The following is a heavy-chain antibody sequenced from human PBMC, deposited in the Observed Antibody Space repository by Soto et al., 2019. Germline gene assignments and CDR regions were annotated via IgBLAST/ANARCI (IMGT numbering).Heavy chain of an antibody. CDR1: GGPLSKYY. CDR2: VSTSGKV. V-gene: IGHV4-4*07. D-gene: IGHD3-3*01. CDR3: ARDNNDFWSLYPLAFDY. Sequence: SETLSLTCTVSGGPLSKYYWSWIRQPAGRGLEWIGRVSTSGKVVSKASLRSRLTMSVDTSKNQFSLRLTSVTAADTAVYYCARDNNDFWSLYPLAFDYWGQGARVTVSS. J-gene: IGHJ4*02.